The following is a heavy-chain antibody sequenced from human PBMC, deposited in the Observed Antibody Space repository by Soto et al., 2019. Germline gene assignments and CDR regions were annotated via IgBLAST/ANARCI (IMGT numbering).Heavy chain of an antibody. V-gene: IGHV4-39*01. CDR2: IYYSGST. CDR1: GGSISSNDYY. CDR3: ARHLSGSETYNSRVSWFDL. Sequence: SETLSLTCTVSGGSISSNDYYWGCIRQPPGKGLEWIGSIYYSGSTYYNSSLKSRVIISVDTSKNDFSLKLSSVTAADTAVYYCARHLSGSETYNSRVSWFDLWGQGTLVTVSS. D-gene: IGHD3-22*01. J-gene: IGHJ5*02.